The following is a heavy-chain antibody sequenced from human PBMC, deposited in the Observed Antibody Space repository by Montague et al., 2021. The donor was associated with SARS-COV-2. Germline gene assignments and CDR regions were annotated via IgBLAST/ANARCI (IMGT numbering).Heavy chain of an antibody. CDR2: IYSSGST. CDR3: ARVLRSCTNGVCRTYYYYGMDV. CDR1: GGSFGDDH. V-gene: IGHV4-34*10. D-gene: IGHD2-8*01. Sequence: SETLSLTCAVYGGSFGDDHWSWIRQPPGKGLEWIGYIYSSGSTNYNPSLQSRLTMSVDTSKNQFSLKLSSVTAADTAVYYCARVLRSCTNGVCRTYYYYGMDVWGQGTTVTVSS. J-gene: IGHJ6*02.